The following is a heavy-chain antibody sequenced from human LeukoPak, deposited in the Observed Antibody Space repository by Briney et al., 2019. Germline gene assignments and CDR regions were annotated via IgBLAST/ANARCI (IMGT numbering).Heavy chain of an antibody. CDR1: GYTFIDYF. CDR2: INPNSGVT. CDR3: VRAVSGTLGGAFDI. J-gene: IGHJ3*02. V-gene: IGHV1-2*02. Sequence: ASVKVSCKASGYTFIDYFMHWMRQTPGQGLEWLGWINPNSGVTRYAQKFQDRVTMTRDTAAYLELSSLKSDAAAVYYCVRAVSGTLGGAFDIWGQGTAVTVSS. D-gene: IGHD1-7*01.